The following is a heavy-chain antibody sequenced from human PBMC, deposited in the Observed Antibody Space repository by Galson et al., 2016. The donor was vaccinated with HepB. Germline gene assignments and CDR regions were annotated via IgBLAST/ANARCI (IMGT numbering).Heavy chain of an antibody. CDR1: GFTFSSHS. J-gene: IGHJ4*02. Sequence: SLRLSCAASGFTFSSHSMHWVRQAPGKGLEYVSSITHGGDTSYYADPVQGRFTIPRNNSANTLYPHMSILRTEDLAVYFCARSPFSDILTGYLDYWGQGVLVTVSS. CDR3: ARSPFSDILTGYLDY. CDR2: ITHGGDTS. V-gene: IGHV3-64*02. D-gene: IGHD3-9*01.